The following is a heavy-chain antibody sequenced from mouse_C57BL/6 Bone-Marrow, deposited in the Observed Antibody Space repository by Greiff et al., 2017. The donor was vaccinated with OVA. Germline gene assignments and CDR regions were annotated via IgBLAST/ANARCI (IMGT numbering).Heavy chain of an antibody. Sequence: QVQLKQPGTELVKPGASVKLSCKASGYTFTSYWMHWVKQRPGQGLEWIGNINPSNGGTNYNEKFKSKATLTVDKSSSTAYMQLSSLTSEDSAVYYCARSLQALHGSSADYWGQGTTLTVSS. CDR2: INPSNGGT. V-gene: IGHV1-53*01. D-gene: IGHD1-1*01. CDR1: GYTFTSYW. CDR3: ARSLQALHGSSADY. J-gene: IGHJ2*01.